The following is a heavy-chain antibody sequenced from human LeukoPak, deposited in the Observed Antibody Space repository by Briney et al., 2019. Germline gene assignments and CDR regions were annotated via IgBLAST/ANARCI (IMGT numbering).Heavy chain of an antibody. D-gene: IGHD3-16*01. V-gene: IGHV3-30-3*01. CDR1: GFTFNTYS. CDR2: ISYDGTNP. J-gene: IGHJ3*02. Sequence: GGSLRLSCAASGFTFNTYSMQWVRQAPGKGLEWVALISYDGTNPYYADSVKGRFTISRDKSKSTVYLQMYSLRVEDTAMYYCAKGGPLGPLHAFDIWGQGTMVTVSS. CDR3: AKGGPLGPLHAFDI.